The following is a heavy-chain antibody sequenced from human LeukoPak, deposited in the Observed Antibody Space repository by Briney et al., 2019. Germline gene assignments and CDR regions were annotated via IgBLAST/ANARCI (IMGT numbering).Heavy chain of an antibody. D-gene: IGHD6-19*01. Sequence: GGSLRLSCAASGFTFSSYSMNWVRQAPGKGLEWVSYISSSSSTIYYADSVKGRFTISRDNAKNSLYLQMNSLRAEDTAVYYCAGVASSGWYDYFDYWGQGTLVTVSS. CDR3: AGVASSGWYDYFDY. CDR2: ISSSSSTI. CDR1: GFTFSSYS. V-gene: IGHV3-48*01. J-gene: IGHJ4*02.